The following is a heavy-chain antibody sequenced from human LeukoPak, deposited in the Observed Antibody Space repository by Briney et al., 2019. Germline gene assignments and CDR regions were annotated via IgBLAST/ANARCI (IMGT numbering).Heavy chain of an antibody. J-gene: IGHJ4*02. D-gene: IGHD2-21*02. Sequence: PGGSLRLSCAASGFTFSSYWMHWVRQAPGKGLVWVSRINSDGSSTSYADSVKGRFTISRDNAKNTLYLQMNSLRAEDTAVYYCAKSYCGGDCYIDYWGQGTLVTVSS. CDR3: AKSYCGGDCYIDY. CDR2: INSDGSST. V-gene: IGHV3-74*01. CDR1: GFTFSSYW.